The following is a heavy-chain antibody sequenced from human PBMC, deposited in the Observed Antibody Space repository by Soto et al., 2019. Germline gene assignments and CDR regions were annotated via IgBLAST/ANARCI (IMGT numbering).Heavy chain of an antibody. Sequence: AASVKVSCNASGGTFSSYGISWVRQAPGQGLEWMGGIIPIFGTANYAQKFQGRVTITADESTSTAYMELSSLRSEDTAVYYCARDQVVVAATHPPYYGMDVWGQGTTVTVSS. J-gene: IGHJ6*02. V-gene: IGHV1-69*13. CDR2: IIPIFGTA. CDR1: GGTFSSYG. CDR3: ARDQVVVAATHPPYYGMDV. D-gene: IGHD2-15*01.